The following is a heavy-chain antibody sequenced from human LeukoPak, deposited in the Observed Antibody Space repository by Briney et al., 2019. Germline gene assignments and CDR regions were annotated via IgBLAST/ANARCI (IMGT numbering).Heavy chain of an antibody. CDR2: IYYSGST. V-gene: IGHV4-61*08. D-gene: IGHD6-19*01. J-gene: IGHJ4*02. Sequence: PSQTLSLTCTVSGGSISSGGYYWSWIRQPPGKRLEWIGYIYYSGSTNYNPSLKSRVTISVDTSKNQFSLKLSSVTAADTAVYYCARVGGTVAGRRKLYYFDYWGQGTLVTVSS. CDR3: ARVGGTVAGRRKLYYFDY. CDR1: GGSISSGGYY.